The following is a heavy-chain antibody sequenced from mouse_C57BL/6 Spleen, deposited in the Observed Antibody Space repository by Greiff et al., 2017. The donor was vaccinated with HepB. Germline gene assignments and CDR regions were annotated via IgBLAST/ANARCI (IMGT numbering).Heavy chain of an antibody. CDR1: GYTFTSYW. V-gene: IGHV1-55*01. CDR2: IYPGSGST. Sequence: QVQLQQPGAELVKPGASVKMSCKASGYTFTSYWITWVKQRPGQGLEWIGDIYPGSGSTNYNEKFKSKATLTVDTSSSTAYMQLSSLTSEDSAVYYCAREGNYGNYVFAYWGQGTLVTVSA. D-gene: IGHD2-1*01. J-gene: IGHJ3*01. CDR3: AREGNYGNYVFAY.